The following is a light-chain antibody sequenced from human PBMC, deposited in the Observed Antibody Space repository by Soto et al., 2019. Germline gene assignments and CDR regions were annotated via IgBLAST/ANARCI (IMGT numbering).Light chain of an antibody. CDR2: DVT. Sequence: QSALTQPASVSGSPGQSITISCTGTSSDVGGYKYVSWYQQHPGKAPKFMIYDVTSRPSGISNRFSGSKSGNTAFLIISGLQAEDEADYYCLSYTGSDTYVFGTGTQLTVL. CDR1: SSDVGGYKY. V-gene: IGLV2-14*01. CDR3: LSYTGSDTYV. J-gene: IGLJ1*01.